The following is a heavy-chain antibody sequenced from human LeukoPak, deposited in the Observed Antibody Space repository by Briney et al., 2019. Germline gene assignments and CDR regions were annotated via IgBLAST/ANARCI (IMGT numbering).Heavy chain of an antibody. CDR3: ARDPVRALNYYYGMDV. CDR2: ISAYNGNT. D-gene: IGHD1-1*01. Sequence: ASVKVSCKASGYTFTSYGISWVRQAPGQGLEWMGWISAYNGNTNYAQKLQGRVTMTTDTSTSTAYMELRSLRSDDTAVYYCARDPVRALNYYYGMDVWGQGTTVTVSS. J-gene: IGHJ6*02. CDR1: GYTFTSYG. V-gene: IGHV1-18*01.